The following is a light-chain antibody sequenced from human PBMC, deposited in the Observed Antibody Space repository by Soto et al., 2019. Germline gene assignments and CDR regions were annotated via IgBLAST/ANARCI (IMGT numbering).Light chain of an antibody. CDR3: QQLNSYPWT. Sequence: IQLTQSPSSLSASVGDRVTITCRASQGISSYLAWYQQKPGKAPKLLIYAASTLQSGVPSRFSGSGSGTDFTLTISILQPEDLATYYCQQLNSYPWTFGQGTKVEIK. J-gene: IGKJ1*01. CDR2: AAS. CDR1: QGISSY. V-gene: IGKV1-9*01.